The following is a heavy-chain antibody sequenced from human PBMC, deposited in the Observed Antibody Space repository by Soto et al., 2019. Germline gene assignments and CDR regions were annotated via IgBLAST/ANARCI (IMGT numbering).Heavy chain of an antibody. V-gene: IGHV3-7*03. D-gene: IGHD5-18*01. CDR3: VTGYHSDY. CDR1: GISTSSYW. Sequence: GGSLRLACAASGISTSSYWMGWVRQAPGRGLEWVASIKKDGSEKYYMDSLKGRFTISRDNALNSLYLQMNSLRAEDTAVYFCVTGYHSDYWGQGTLVTVSS. J-gene: IGHJ4*02. CDR2: IKKDGSEK.